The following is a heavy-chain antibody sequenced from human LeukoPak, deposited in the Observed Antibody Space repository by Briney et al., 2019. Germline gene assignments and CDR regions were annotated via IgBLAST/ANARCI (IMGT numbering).Heavy chain of an antibody. CDR3: AGAQHHDYGGKGPFDY. CDR1: GGSFSGYY. Sequence: SETLSLTCAVYGGSFSGYYWSWIRQPPGKGLEWIGEINHSGSTNYNPSLKSRVTISVDTSKNQFSLKLSSVTAADTAVYYCAGAQHHDYGGKGPFDYWGQGTLVTVSS. J-gene: IGHJ4*02. CDR2: INHSGST. V-gene: IGHV4-34*01. D-gene: IGHD4-23*01.